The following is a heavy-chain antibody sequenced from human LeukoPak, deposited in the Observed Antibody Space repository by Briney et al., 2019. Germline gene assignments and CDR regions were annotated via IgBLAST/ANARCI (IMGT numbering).Heavy chain of an antibody. D-gene: IGHD6-19*01. CDR2: ISGSGGST. Sequence: AGGSLRLSCAASGFTFSSYAMSWVRQAPGKGLEWVSAISGSGGSTYYADSVKGRFTISRDNSKNTLYLQMNSLRAEDTAVYYCANLYVAVAGTDYWGQGTLVTVSS. J-gene: IGHJ4*02. CDR3: ANLYVAVAGTDY. V-gene: IGHV3-23*01. CDR1: GFTFSSYA.